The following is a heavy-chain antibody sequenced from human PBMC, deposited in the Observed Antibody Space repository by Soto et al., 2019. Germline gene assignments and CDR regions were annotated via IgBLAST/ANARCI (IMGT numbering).Heavy chain of an antibody. CDR3: ARFSLPTSPAPSGSGSPYFDY. D-gene: IGHD3-10*01. J-gene: IGHJ4*02. CDR1: GFTFSDYH. V-gene: IGHV3-11*01. CDR2: ISSSGNTI. Sequence: PGGSLRLSCAGSGFTFSDYHMTWIRQAPGKGLEWVSYISSSGNTIYYADYVKGRFTFSRDNGKKSLFVQMNSLRAEDTAVYYFARFSLPTSPAPSGSGSPYFDYWGQGTLVTVSS.